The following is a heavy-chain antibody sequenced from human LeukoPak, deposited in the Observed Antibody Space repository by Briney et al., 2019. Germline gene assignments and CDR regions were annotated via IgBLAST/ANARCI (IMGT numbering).Heavy chain of an antibody. CDR3: AKVLSGSQDY. V-gene: IGHV3-23*01. CDR1: GFTFSSYA. Sequence: GGSLRLSCAASGFTFSSYAMSWVRQAPGKGLEWVSTIGGGGEYIYYADSVKGRFIISRDNSKNTFYLQMNSLRAEDTAVYYCAKVLSGSQDYWGQGTLVTVFS. CDR2: IGGGGEYI. J-gene: IGHJ4*02. D-gene: IGHD1-26*01.